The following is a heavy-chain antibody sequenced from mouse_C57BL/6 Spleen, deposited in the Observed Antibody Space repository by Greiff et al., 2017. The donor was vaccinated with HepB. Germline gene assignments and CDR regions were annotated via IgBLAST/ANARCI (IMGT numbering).Heavy chain of an antibody. CDR1: GFTFSDYG. Sequence: EVKVVESGGGLVKPGGSLKLSCAASGFTFSDYGIHWVRQAPEKGLEWVAYISSGSSTIYYADTVKGRFTISRDNAKNTLFLQMTSLRSEDTAMYYCATGTGAMDDWGQGTSVTVSS. V-gene: IGHV5-17*01. D-gene: IGHD4-1*01. CDR2: ISSGSSTI. CDR3: ATGTGAMDD. J-gene: IGHJ4*01.